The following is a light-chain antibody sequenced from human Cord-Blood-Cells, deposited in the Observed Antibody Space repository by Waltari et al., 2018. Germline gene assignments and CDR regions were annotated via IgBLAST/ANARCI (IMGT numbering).Light chain of an antibody. Sequence: ELVLTQSPGTVSLSPGERATLSCRASQSVSSSYLAWYQQKPGQAPRLLIYGASSRATGIPDRFSGSGSGTDFTLTISRLEPEDFAVYYCQQYGSSPFGQGTKVEIK. J-gene: IGKJ1*01. V-gene: IGKV3-20*01. CDR2: GAS. CDR1: QSVSSSY. CDR3: QQYGSSP.